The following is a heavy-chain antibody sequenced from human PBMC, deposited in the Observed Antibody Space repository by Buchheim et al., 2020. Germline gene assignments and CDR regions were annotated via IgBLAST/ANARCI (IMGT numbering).Heavy chain of an antibody. Sequence: QVQLQESGPGLVKPSETLSLTCTVSGGSISSYYWSWIRQPPGKGLEWIGYIYYSGSTNYNPSLKSRVTISVDTSKNQFSLKLSSVTAADTAVYYCARHGYDVVVPAASYFDLWGRGTL. D-gene: IGHD2-2*01. V-gene: IGHV4-59*08. J-gene: IGHJ2*01. CDR1: GGSISSYY. CDR3: ARHGYDVVVPAASYFDL. CDR2: IYYSGST.